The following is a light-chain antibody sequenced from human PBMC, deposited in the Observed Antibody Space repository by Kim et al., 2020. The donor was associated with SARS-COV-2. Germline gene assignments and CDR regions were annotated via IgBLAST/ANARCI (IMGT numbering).Light chain of an antibody. CDR3: NSRDSNDNVV. Sequence: VALGQTVRSTCQGGSLRSYYATRYQQNPGQAPILVIYGKSNRPSGIPDRFSGSSSGNTASLTITGTQAGDEADYYCNSRDSNDNVVFGGGTQLTVL. CDR2: GKS. CDR1: SLRSYY. V-gene: IGLV3-19*01. J-gene: IGLJ2*01.